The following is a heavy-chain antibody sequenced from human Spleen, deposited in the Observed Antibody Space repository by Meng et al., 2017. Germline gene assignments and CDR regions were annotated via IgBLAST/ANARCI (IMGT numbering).Heavy chain of an antibody. CDR1: GYTFTNYY. Sequence: QVQLVQSGAEVKKPGASVKVSGKACGYTFTNYYMHLVRQAPGQGLEWMGIINPSDGSPTYAQKFQGRVTMTRDTSTSTVYMELSSLRSEDTAVYYCARVGIAGGYWGQGTLVTVSS. D-gene: IGHD6-13*01. J-gene: IGHJ4*02. V-gene: IGHV1-46*03. CDR2: INPSDGSP. CDR3: ARVGIAGGY.